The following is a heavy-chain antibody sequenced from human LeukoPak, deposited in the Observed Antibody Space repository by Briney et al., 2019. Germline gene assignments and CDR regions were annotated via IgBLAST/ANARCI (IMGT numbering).Heavy chain of an antibody. V-gene: IGHV3-30*03. CDR3: ARDPGGCTNGVCSYYFDY. CDR2: ISYDGSNK. D-gene: IGHD2-8*01. CDR1: GFTFSSYG. J-gene: IGHJ4*02. Sequence: GGSLRLSCAASGFTFSSYGMHWVRQAPGKGLEWVAVISYDGSNKYYADSVKGRFTISRDNSKNTLYLQMNSLRAEDTAVYYCARDPGGCTNGVCSYYFDYWGQGTLVTVSS.